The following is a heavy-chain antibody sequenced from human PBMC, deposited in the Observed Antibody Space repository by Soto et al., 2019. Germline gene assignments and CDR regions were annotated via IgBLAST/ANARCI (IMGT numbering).Heavy chain of an antibody. D-gene: IGHD3-16*01. CDR2: IYYSGST. V-gene: IGHV4-59*01. Sequence: RSLTFTISNGSIGSYYWTWIRQPPGKVLEWIGHIYYSGSTNYNPSLKSRLTLSLDTSKNQFSLKSTSVTAADTAVYYCARVGRLITEDGLLEAWGQGTLVTVSS. CDR1: NGSIGSYY. CDR3: ARVGRLITEDGLLEA. J-gene: IGHJ5*02.